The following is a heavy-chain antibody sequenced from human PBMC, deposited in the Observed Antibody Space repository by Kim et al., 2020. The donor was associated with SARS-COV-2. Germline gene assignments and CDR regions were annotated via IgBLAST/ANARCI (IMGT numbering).Heavy chain of an antibody. CDR3: AKDSADSNYYYYYYMDV. Sequence: GGSLRLSCAASGFTFSSYAMSWVRQAPGKGLEWVSAISGSGGSTYYADSVKGRFTISRDNSKNTLYLQMNSLRAEDTALYYCAKDSADSNYYYYYYMDVWGKGTTVTVSS. CDR2: ISGSGGST. CDR1: GFTFSSYA. J-gene: IGHJ6*03. D-gene: IGHD4-4*01. V-gene: IGHV3-23*01.